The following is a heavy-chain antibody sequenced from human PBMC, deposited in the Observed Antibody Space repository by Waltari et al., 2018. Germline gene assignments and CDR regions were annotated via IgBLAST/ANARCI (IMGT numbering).Heavy chain of an antibody. CDR1: GDSINNYY. J-gene: IGHJ4*02. CDR2: VAYNGRT. Sequence: QVQLQESGPGLVKPSETLSVTCAVSGDSINNYYWSWIRQPPGKELEWIGYVAYNGRTNYNPSLKSRVTISVDTSKTQFSLKLTYVTAADTAVYFCGRSYDFWSGYPVDYWGPGKLVTVSS. D-gene: IGHD3-3*01. CDR3: GRSYDFWSGYPVDY. V-gene: IGHV4-59*01.